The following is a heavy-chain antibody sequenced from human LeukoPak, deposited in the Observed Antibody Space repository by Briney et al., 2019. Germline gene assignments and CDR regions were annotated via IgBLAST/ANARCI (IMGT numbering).Heavy chain of an antibody. CDR3: ATEGPVY. V-gene: IGHV3-66*01. CDR2: NSGGST. J-gene: IGHJ4*02. Sequence: GSLRLSCTASEFNVTRNYITWVRQAPGKGLEWLSVNSGGSTYYADSVKGRFIISRDNSKNTLYLQMNSLRVEDTAVYYCATEGPVYWGQGTLVTVSS. CDR1: EFNVTRNY. D-gene: IGHD2-2*01.